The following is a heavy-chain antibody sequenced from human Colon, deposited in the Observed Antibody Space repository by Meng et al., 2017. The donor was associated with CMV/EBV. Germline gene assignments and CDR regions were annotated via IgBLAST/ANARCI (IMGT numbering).Heavy chain of an antibody. CDR3: AKDTQSGGYGDYGMDV. D-gene: IGHD2-8*02. CDR2: ISWNRGYI. V-gene: IGHV3-9*01. J-gene: IGHJ6*02. Sequence: SCVTSGLKFDDYAMHWVRQAPGKGLEWVSGISWNRGYIGYADSVRGRFTISRDNAKNSVFLQMNSLRPEDTALYYCAKDTQSGGYGDYGMDVWGQGTTVTVSS. CDR1: GLKFDDYA.